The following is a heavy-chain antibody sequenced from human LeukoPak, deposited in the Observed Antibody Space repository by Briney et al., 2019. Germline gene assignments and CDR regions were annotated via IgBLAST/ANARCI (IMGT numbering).Heavy chain of an antibody. V-gene: IGHV1-18*01. D-gene: IGHD3-10*01. J-gene: IGHJ4*02. CDR1: GYTFTSYG. Sequence: PGASVKVSCKTPGYTFTSYGISWVRQAPGQGLEWMGWTSSFSDNTKYAERFQGRVTMTTDISTSTAYMELRSLRFDDTAVYYCARVQVKTRGSYFRDDYWGQGTLVTVSS. CDR3: ARVQVKTRGSYFRDDY. CDR2: TSSFSDNT.